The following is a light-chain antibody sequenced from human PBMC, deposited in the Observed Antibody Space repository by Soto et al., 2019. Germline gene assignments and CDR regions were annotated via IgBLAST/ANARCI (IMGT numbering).Light chain of an antibody. CDR2: EGS. Sequence: QSVLTQPASVSGSPGQSITISCTGTSSDVGSYNLVSWYQQHPGKAPQVMIYEGSKRPSGVSNRFSGSKSGNTASLTISGLQAEDEADYYCCSYAGSRGVVFGGGTKLTVL. CDR1: SSDVGSYNL. J-gene: IGLJ2*01. CDR3: CSYAGSRGVV. V-gene: IGLV2-23*01.